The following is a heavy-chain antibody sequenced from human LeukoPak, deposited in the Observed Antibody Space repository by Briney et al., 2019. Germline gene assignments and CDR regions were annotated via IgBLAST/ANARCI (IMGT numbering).Heavy chain of an antibody. CDR3: AKWSHRATGTTSNFDY. V-gene: IGHV4-59*01. CDR1: GGSISSYY. Sequence: SETLSLTCTVSGGSISSYYRSWIRQPPGKGLEWIGYIYYSGSTNYNPSLKSRVTISVDTSKNQFSLKLSSVTAADTAVYYCAKWSHRATGTTSNFDYWGQGTLVTVSS. J-gene: IGHJ4*02. CDR2: IYYSGST. D-gene: IGHD1-1*01.